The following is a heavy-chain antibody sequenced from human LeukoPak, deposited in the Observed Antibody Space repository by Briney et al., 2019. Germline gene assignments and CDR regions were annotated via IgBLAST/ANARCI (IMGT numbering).Heavy chain of an antibody. CDR3: ASLLEYYYDSSGYSGGYYYMDV. V-gene: IGHV3-23*01. D-gene: IGHD3-22*01. Sequence: GGSLRLSCAASGFTFSSYGMSWVRQAPGKGLEWVSAISGSGGSTYYADSVKGRFTISRDNSKNTLYLQMNSLRAEDTAVYYCASLLEYYYDSSGYSGGYYYMDVWGKGTTVTISS. CDR1: GFTFSSYG. J-gene: IGHJ6*03. CDR2: ISGSGGST.